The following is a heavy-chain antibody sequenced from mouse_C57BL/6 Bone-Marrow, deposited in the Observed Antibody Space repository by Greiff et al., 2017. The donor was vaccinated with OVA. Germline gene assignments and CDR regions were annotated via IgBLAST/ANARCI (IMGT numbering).Heavy chain of an antibody. V-gene: IGHV5-2*01. CDR1: EYEFPSHD. J-gene: IGHJ2*01. CDR2: INSDGGST. CDR3: ARRRITAVPHYFDY. D-gene: IGHD1-1*01. Sequence: EVQRVESGGGLVQPGESLKLSCESNEYEFPSHDMSWVRKTPEKRLELVAAINSDGGSTYYPDTMERRFIISRDNTKKTLYLQMSSLRSEDTALYYCARRRITAVPHYFDYWGQGTTLTVSS.